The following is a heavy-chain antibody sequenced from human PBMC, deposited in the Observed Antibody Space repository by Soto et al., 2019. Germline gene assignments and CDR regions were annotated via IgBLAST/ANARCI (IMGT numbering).Heavy chain of an antibody. CDR1: GGTFSSYA. V-gene: IGHV1-69*01. CDR2: IIPIFGTA. J-gene: IGHJ4*02. D-gene: IGHD3-22*01. CDR3: ARADYYDSSGYYYLFDY. Sequence: QVQLVQSGAVVKKPGSSVKVSCKASGGTFSSYAISWVRQAPGQGLEWMGGIIPIFGTANYAQKFQGRVTITADESTSTAYMELSSLRSEDTAVYYCARADYYDSSGYYYLFDYWGQGTLVTVSS.